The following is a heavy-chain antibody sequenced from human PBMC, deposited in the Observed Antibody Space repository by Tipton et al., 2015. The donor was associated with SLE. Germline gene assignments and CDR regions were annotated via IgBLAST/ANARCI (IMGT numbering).Heavy chain of an antibody. D-gene: IGHD3-3*02. CDR3: VRPSGRISDYFDF. J-gene: IGHJ4*02. V-gene: IGHV4-39*01. Sequence: TLSLTCNVSGASISSSDYSWGWMRQPPGEGLEWIGTIYYNGGTHSNPSLKSRVSISVDTSKNQLSLKLISVTAADTAVYYCVRPSGRISDYFDFWGQGALVTVSS. CDR2: IYYNGGT. CDR1: GASISSSDYS.